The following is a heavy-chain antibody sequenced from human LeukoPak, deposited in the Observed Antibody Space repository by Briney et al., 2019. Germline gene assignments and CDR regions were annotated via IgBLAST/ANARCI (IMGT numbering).Heavy chain of an antibody. CDR1: GFTLNTYA. Sequence: GGSLRLSCAASGFTLNTYAMTWVRQAPGKGLEWLSAISGSGGNTYYADSVKGRFTISRDNSKNTLYLQLNSLRAEDTAVYYCATRISNIVVVTAYDCWGQGTLVTVSS. J-gene: IGHJ4*02. V-gene: IGHV3-23*01. CDR2: ISGSGGNT. CDR3: ATRISNIVVVTAYDC. D-gene: IGHD2-21*02.